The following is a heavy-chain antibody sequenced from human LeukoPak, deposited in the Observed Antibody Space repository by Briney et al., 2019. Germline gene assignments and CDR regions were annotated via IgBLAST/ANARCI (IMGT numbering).Heavy chain of an antibody. V-gene: IGHV4-59*01. J-gene: IGHJ4*02. CDR1: GGSISSNY. CDR2: VSYSGSS. CDR3: ASVRYYYGSVTGKSYYFDY. D-gene: IGHD3-10*01. Sequence: SETLSLTCTVSGGSISSNYWSWIRQPPGKGLDWVGYVSYSGSSDYNPSLRSRVTISIDMSKNQFSLKLTSVTAADTAVYYCASVRYYYGSVTGKSYYFDYWGQGTLVTVSS.